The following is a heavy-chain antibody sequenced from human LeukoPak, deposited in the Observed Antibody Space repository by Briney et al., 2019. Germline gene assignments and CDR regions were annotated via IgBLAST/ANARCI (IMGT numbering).Heavy chain of an antibody. CDR2: INHSGST. CDR3: ASAWFGVLAA. Sequence: SETLSLTCAVYGFSFSGYYWSWVRQPPGKGLEWVGEINHSGSTNYNPSLKSRLTISVHTSKNQFSLKLSSVTAADTAVYYCASAWFGVLAAWGQGTLVTVSS. V-gene: IGHV4-34*01. D-gene: IGHD3-10*01. CDR1: GFSFSGYY. J-gene: IGHJ5*02.